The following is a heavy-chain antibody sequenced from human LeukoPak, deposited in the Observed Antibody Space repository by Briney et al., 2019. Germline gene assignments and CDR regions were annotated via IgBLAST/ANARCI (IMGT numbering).Heavy chain of an antibody. J-gene: IGHJ4*02. D-gene: IGHD2-21*02. CDR1: GFTLSDYY. CDR2: INHSGST. CDR3: ARGGVVTASPRRFDY. V-gene: IGHV4-34*01. Sequence: GSLRLSCAASGFTLSDYYMSWIRQPPGKGLEWIGEINHSGSTNYNPSLKSRVTISVDTSKNQFSLKLSSVTAADTAVYYCARGGVVTASPRRFDYWGQGTLVTVSS.